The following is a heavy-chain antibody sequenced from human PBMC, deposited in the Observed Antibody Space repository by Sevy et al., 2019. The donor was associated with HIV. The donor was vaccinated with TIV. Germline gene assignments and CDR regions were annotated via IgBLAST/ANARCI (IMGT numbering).Heavy chain of an antibody. J-gene: IGHJ6*02. CDR2: IKQDGSEK. CDR3: ARDWECTGGVCYFMDV. V-gene: IGHV3-7*03. Sequence: GGSLRLSCAASGFTFSSYWMSWVRQAPGKGLEWVANIKQDGSEKYYVDSGKGLFTISRDNAKNSLYLQMNSLRAEDTAVYYCARDWECTGGVCYFMDVWGQGTTVTVSS. CDR1: GFTFSSYW. D-gene: IGHD2-8*02.